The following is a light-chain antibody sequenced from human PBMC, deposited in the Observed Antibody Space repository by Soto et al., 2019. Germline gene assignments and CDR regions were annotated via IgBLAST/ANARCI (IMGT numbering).Light chain of an antibody. V-gene: IGKV1-17*01. CDR2: AAS. Sequence: DIQMTQSPSSLSASVGDRVTITCRASQGIRNDLGWYQHKPWKSPKRLIYAASSLQSGVPSRFRGSGSGTEFHLTISIPQPEDFATYFWLQHNSYPYTFGQGTKVEIK. CDR1: QGIRND. CDR3: LQHNSYPYT. J-gene: IGKJ2*01.